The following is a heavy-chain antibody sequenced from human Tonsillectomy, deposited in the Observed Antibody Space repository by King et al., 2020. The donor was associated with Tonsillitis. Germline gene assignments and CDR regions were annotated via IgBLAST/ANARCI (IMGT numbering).Heavy chain of an antibody. Sequence: VQLVQSGGGVVQPGGSLRLSCAASGFIFSNSGLHWVRQAPGKGLEWVAFIRYDGNTKYYADSVKGRFTIPRDNSKNTLYLQMNSLRAEDTAVYYCAKAPDYDILTGRYYYGMDVWGQGTTVTVSS. CDR1: GFIFSNSG. D-gene: IGHD3-9*01. J-gene: IGHJ6*02. CDR2: IRYDGNTK. CDR3: AKAPDYDILTGRYYYGMDV. V-gene: IGHV3-30*02.